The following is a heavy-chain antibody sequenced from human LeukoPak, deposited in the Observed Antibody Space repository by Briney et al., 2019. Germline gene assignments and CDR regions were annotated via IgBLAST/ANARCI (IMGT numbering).Heavy chain of an antibody. J-gene: IGHJ4*02. D-gene: IGHD2-15*01. CDR3: ARRHCSGGSCYVGFDY. CDR2: ISSSSSTI. Sequence: GGSLRLSCAASGFTFSSYSMNWVRQAPGKGLEWVSYISSSSSTIYYADSVKGRFTISRDNAKNSLYLQMNSLRAEDTAVYYCARRHCSGGSCYVGFDYWGQGTLVTVSS. CDR1: GFTFSSYS. V-gene: IGHV3-48*01.